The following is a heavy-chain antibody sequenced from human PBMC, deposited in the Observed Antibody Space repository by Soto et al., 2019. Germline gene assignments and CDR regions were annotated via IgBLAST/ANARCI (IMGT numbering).Heavy chain of an antibody. CDR3: AKGPQLLNYNYYGLDV. Sequence: GGSLRLSCAASGFTFSTYAMNWVRQAPGQGLEWVSTITASGITYQAESVQGRFTLSRDNSKNTLSLQMNSLRAEDTAVYYCAKGPQLLNYNYYGLDVWGQGTTVTVSS. CDR2: ITASGIT. J-gene: IGHJ6*02. D-gene: IGHD4-4*01. V-gene: IGHV3-23*01. CDR1: GFTFSTYA.